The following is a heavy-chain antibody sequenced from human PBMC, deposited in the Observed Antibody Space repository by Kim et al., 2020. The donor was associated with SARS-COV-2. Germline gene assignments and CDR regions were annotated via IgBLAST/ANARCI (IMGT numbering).Heavy chain of an antibody. J-gene: IGHJ4*02. CDR2: ISWNSGSI. Sequence: GGSLRLSCAASGFTFDAYAMNWVRQGPGRGLEWVSGISWNSGSIAYADSVKGRFTMSRDNAKNSLYLQMNSLRDEDTALYYCAKSSGSGTDYNYFDYWGQGTLVTVSP. CDR3: AKSSGSGTDYNYFDY. V-gene: IGHV3-9*01. D-gene: IGHD3-10*01. CDR1: GFTFDAYA.